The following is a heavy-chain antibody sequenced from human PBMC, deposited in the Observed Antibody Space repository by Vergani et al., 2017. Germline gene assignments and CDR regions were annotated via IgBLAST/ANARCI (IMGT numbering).Heavy chain of an antibody. CDR3: ARLYYDYSWGSYRPLDY. D-gene: IGHD3-16*02. J-gene: IGHJ4*02. V-gene: IGHV1-8*01. CDR1: GYTFTSYD. CDR2: MNPNSGNT. Sequence: QVQLVQSGAEVKKPGASVKVSCKASGYTFTSYDINWVRQATGQGLEWMGWMNPNSGNTGYAQKFQGRVTMIRNTSISPDYMELSSLGSEDTAVDYCARLYYDYSWGSYRPLDYWGQGTLVTVSS.